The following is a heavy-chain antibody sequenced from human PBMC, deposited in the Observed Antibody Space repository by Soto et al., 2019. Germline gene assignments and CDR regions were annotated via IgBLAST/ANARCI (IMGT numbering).Heavy chain of an antibody. CDR2: INHSGST. CDR3: AREDYDSSGYYLFLDY. D-gene: IGHD3-22*01. Sequence: SETLSLTCAVYGGSFSGYYRSWIRQPPGKGLEWIGEINHSGSTNYNPSLKSRVTISVDTSKNQFSLKLSSVTAADTAVYYCAREDYDSSGYYLFLDYWGQGTLVTVS. V-gene: IGHV4-34*01. J-gene: IGHJ4*02. CDR1: GGSFSGYY.